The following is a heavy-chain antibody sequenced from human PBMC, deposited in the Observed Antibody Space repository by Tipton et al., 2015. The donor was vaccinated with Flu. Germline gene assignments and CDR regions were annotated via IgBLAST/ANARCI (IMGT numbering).Heavy chain of an antibody. D-gene: IGHD1-26*01. J-gene: IGHJ4*02. V-gene: IGHV4-61*10. Sequence: TLSLTCTVSGGSISSGNYYWTWIRQPAGKGLEWIGYTYYSGITSYNPSLKSRVTMSVDTSKNQFSLMLSSVTAADTAVYYCACRGSCYHWGQGTLVTVSS. CDR1: GGSISSGNYY. CDR3: ACRGSCYH. CDR2: TYYSGIT.